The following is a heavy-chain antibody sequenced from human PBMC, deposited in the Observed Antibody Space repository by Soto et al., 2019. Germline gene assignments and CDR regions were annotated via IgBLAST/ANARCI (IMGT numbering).Heavy chain of an antibody. Sequence: SETLSLTCAVYGGSFSGYYWTWIRQPPGKGLEWIGYIYYSGSTNYNPSLKSRVTISVDTSKNQFSLKLSSVTAADTAVYYCARLLMDSYDILTGYPDYWGQGTLVTVSS. D-gene: IGHD3-9*01. V-gene: IGHV4-59*08. CDR3: ARLLMDSYDILTGYPDY. J-gene: IGHJ4*02. CDR1: GGSFSGYY. CDR2: IYYSGST.